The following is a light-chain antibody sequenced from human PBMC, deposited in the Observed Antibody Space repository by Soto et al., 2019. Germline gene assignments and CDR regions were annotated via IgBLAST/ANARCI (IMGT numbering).Light chain of an antibody. CDR1: HSVSSD. V-gene: IGKV3-11*01. CDR3: QQRSNWPLT. CDR2: DAS. J-gene: IGKJ4*01. Sequence: EVVLTQSPVTLSLSPGERATLSCRASHSVSSDLAWYQQKPGQSPRLLISDASNRAAGIPARFSGSGSGTDFTLTISSLEPEDFAVYYCQQRSNWPLTFGRGTRVEIK.